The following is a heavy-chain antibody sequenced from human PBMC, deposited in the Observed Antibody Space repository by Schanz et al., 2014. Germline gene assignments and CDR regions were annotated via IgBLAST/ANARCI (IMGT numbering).Heavy chain of an antibody. V-gene: IGHV3-23*04. CDR3: AKDGPGGSGSYSADGGMDV. CDR1: GFSVGNKY. D-gene: IGHD3-10*01. Sequence: EVQLVESGGGLVQPGGSLRLSCAASGFSVGNKYMNWVRQAPGKGLEWVSAISGSGGSTYYADSVKGRFTISRDNSKNTLYLQMNSLRAEDTAVYYCAKDGPGGSGSYSADGGMDVWGQGTTVTVSS. CDR2: ISGSGGST. J-gene: IGHJ6*02.